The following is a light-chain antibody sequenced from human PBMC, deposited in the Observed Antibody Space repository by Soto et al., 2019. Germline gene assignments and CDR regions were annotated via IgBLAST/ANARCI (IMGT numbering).Light chain of an antibody. CDR3: SSYSISSTLGV. CDR2: DVS. J-gene: IGLJ2*01. Sequence: QPVLTQPASVSGSPGQSITISCTGTSSDGGSYNYVSWYQQHPGKAPKLMIYDVSNRPSGVSNRFSGSKSGNTASLTISGLQAEDEADYYCSSYSISSTLGVFGGGTKLTVL. V-gene: IGLV2-14*01. CDR1: SSDGGSYNY.